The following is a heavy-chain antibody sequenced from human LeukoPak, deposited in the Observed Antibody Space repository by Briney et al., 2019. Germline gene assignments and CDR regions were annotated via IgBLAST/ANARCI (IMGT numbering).Heavy chain of an antibody. V-gene: IGHV4-31*03. Sequence: SETLSLTCTVSGGSISSGGYYWSWIRQHPGKGLEWIGYIYYSGSTYYNPSLKSRVTISVDTSKNQFSLKLSSVTAADTAVYYCARVCSTEDDWFDPWGQGTLVTVSS. D-gene: IGHD2-15*01. CDR3: ARVCSTEDDWFDP. CDR2: IYYSGST. J-gene: IGHJ5*02. CDR1: GGSISSGGYY.